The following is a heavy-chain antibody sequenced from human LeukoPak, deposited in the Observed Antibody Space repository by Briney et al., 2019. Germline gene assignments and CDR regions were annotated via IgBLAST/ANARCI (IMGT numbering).Heavy chain of an antibody. J-gene: IGHJ4*02. CDR3: ARRRRGIAAADDY. Sequence: ETLSLTCTVSGGSISSSSYYWGWIRQPPGKGLEWIGSIYYSGSTYYNPSLKSRVTISVDTSKDQFSLKLSSVTAADTAVYYCARRRRGIAAADDYWGQGTLVTVSS. V-gene: IGHV4-39*01. CDR1: GGSISSSSYY. D-gene: IGHD6-13*01. CDR2: IYYSGST.